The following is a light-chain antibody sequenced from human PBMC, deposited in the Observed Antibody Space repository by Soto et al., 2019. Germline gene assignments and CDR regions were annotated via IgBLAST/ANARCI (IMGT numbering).Light chain of an antibody. CDR1: SSDVVYAY. J-gene: IGLJ2*01. V-gene: IGLV2-14*03. CDR3: GSYTDRTALV. Sequence: HSALTQPASVSGSPGQSITISCTGSSSDVVYAYVSWYQQHPGKAPKLIIYGVSRRPSGVSDRFSGLKSDKTASLIISGLQPEDEADYYCGSYTDRTALVFGGGTKLTVL. CDR2: GVS.